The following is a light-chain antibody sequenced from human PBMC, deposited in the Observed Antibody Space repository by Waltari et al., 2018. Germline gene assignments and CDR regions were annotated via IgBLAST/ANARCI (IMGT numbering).Light chain of an antibody. CDR3: QSYDASLGASL. V-gene: IGLV1-40*01. CDR2: ADS. Sequence: QSVLTQPPSVSGAPGQRVTISCPGSISSTGAGTGVHWYPKFPRTFPTLLIFADSNRPSGVPDRFSGSVSGTTASLAITGLQADDEADYYCQSYDASLGASLFGGGTKVTVL. J-gene: IGLJ2*01. CDR1: ISSTGAGTG.